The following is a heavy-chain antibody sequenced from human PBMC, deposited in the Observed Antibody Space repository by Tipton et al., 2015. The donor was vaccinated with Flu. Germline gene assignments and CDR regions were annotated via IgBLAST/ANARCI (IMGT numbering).Heavy chain of an antibody. D-gene: IGHD3-22*01. CDR3: TRSLRNSSGSPGY. Sequence: LRLSCAVYGGSFRGYYWSWIRQPPGKGLEWIGEINHSGSTYYSPSLKSRVTISADTSNNQFSLRLSSVTAADTAMYYCTRSLRNSSGSPGYWGQGTLVTVSS. CDR1: GGSFRGYY. V-gene: IGHV4-34*01. CDR2: INHSGST. J-gene: IGHJ4*02.